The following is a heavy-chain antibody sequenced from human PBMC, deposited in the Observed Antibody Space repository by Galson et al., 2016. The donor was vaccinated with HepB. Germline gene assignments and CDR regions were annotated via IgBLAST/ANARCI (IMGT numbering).Heavy chain of an antibody. D-gene: IGHD1-26*01. CDR3: AKDVSSGTYYDY. CDR2: IIPSFGTA. Sequence: SVKVSCKASGGPFSSYAFSWVRQAPGQGLEWMAGIIPSFGTANYAQKFQGKVFITADEPTTTAYIDLRGLTPEDTAVYYCAKDVSSGTYYDYWGQGTLVTVSS. J-gene: IGHJ4*02. CDR1: GGPFSSYA. V-gene: IGHV1-69*13.